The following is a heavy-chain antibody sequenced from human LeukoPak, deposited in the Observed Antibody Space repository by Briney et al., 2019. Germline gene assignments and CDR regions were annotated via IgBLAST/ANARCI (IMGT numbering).Heavy chain of an antibody. V-gene: IGHV3-53*01. CDR2: IYSGGST. J-gene: IGHJ6*03. CDR1: GFTVSSNY. D-gene: IGHD3-10*01. CDR3: ASGSGSYRTPYYYMDV. Sequence: GGSLRLSCAASGFTVSSNYLSWVRQAPGKGLEWVSVIYSGGSTDYADSVKGRFTISSDNSKNTLYLQMNSLRAEDTAVYYCASGSGSYRTPYYYMDVWGTGTTVTVSS.